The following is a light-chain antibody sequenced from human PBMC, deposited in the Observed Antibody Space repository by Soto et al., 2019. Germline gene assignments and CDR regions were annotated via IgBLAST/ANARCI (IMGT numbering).Light chain of an antibody. CDR1: QGIGNS. CDR2: AAS. J-gene: IGKJ4*01. CDR3: QQVKSYPLT. V-gene: IGKV1-9*01. Sequence: DIQLTQSPFFLSASIGDRVIITCRASQGIGNSLAWYQHKPAKAPKLLIYAASTLQSGVPSRFSGSGSGTEVTLTISSLQTEDFATYYCQQVKSYPLTFGGGTNVEIK.